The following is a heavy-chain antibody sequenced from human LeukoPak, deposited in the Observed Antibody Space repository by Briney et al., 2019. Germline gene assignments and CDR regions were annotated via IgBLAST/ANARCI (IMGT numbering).Heavy chain of an antibody. CDR2: IIPIFGTA. Sequence: SVKGSCKASGGTFSSYAISWVRQAPGEGLEWMGGIIPIFGTANYAQKFQGRVTITADASTSTAYMELSSLRSEDTAVYYCARPTANYYYYGMDVWGQGTTVTVSS. D-gene: IGHD1-26*01. J-gene: IGHJ6*02. CDR3: ARPTANYYYYGMDV. CDR1: GGTFSSYA. V-gene: IGHV1-69*13.